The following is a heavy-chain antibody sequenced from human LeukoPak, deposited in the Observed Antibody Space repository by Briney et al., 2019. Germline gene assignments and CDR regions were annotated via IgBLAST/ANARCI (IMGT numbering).Heavy chain of an antibody. CDR3: ARDKGFCTSTSCPYIAGSDY. V-gene: IGHV3-30*03. CDR2: ISYDESNK. J-gene: IGHJ4*02. CDR1: GFTFSSYG. Sequence: GGSLRLSCAASGFTFSSYGMHWVRQAPGKGLEWVAVISYDESNKWYADSVKGRFTTSRDNSQNTLSLQMNSLRVEDTAVYYCARDKGFCTSTSCPYIAGSDYWGQGTLVTVSS. D-gene: IGHD2-2*01.